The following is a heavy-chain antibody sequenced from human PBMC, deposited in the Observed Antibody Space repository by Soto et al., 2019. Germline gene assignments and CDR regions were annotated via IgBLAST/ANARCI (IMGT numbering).Heavy chain of an antibody. CDR2: ISYSGSNK. V-gene: IGHV3-30*18. Sequence: GGSLRLSCAASGFTISSYGMNWVHQAPGKGLEWVAVISYSGSNKYYADSVKGRFTISRDNSKNTLYLQMNSLRAEDTAVYYCAKDRETLPGYWGQGTLVTVSS. CDR1: GFTISSYG. D-gene: IGHD1-26*01. J-gene: IGHJ4*02. CDR3: AKDRETLPGY.